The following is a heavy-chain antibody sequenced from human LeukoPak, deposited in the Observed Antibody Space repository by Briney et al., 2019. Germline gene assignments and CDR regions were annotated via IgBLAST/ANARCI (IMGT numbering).Heavy chain of an antibody. CDR1: GFTFSSYA. Sequence: PGGSLRLSCAASGFTFSSYAMSWVRQAPGRGLEWFSAFSGSGGSTYYADSVKGRFTISRDNSKNTLYLQMNSLRAEDTAVYYCAKDLGYSGYGYDYWGQGTLVTVSS. V-gene: IGHV3-23*01. J-gene: IGHJ4*02. D-gene: IGHD5-12*01. CDR3: AKDLGYSGYGYDY. CDR2: FSGSGGST.